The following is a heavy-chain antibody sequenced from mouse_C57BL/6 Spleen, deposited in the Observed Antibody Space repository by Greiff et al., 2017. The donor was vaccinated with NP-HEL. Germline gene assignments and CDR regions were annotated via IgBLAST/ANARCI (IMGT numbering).Heavy chain of an antibody. J-gene: IGHJ3*01. CDR3: ARATYDYDGTWFAY. CDR1: GYSITSGYY. Sequence: EVQLQESGPGLVKPSQSLSLTCSVTGYSITSGYYWNWIRQFPGNKLEWMGYISYDGSNNYNPSLKNRISITRDTSKNQFFLKLNSVTTEDTATYYCARATYDYDGTWFAYWGQGTLVTVSA. CDR2: ISYDGSN. V-gene: IGHV3-6*01. D-gene: IGHD2-4*01.